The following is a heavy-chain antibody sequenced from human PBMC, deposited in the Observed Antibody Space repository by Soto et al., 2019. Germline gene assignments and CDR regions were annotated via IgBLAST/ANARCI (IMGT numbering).Heavy chain of an antibody. CDR1: GGSISSSSYY. D-gene: IGHD3-22*01. J-gene: IGHJ3*02. Sequence: SETLSLTCTVSGGSISSSSYYWGWIRQPPGKGLEWIGSIYYSGSTYYNPSLKSRVTISVDTSKNQFSLKLSSVTAADTAVYYCARANYYDSSGFPNDAFDIWGQGTMVTVS. CDR2: IYYSGST. CDR3: ARANYYDSSGFPNDAFDI. V-gene: IGHV4-39*01.